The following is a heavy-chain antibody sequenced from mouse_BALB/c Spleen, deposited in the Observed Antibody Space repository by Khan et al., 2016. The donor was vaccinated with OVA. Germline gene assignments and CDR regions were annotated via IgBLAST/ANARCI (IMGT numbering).Heavy chain of an antibody. CDR2: INPSTGYT. Sequence: VQLQESGAELAKPGASVKMSCTASGYTFTTYWIHWVKQRPGQGLEWIGYINPSTGYTEYNQKFKDKATLTTDKSSSAAYMQLSSLTSEDSAVYDCTRRGLYGLCAFWGQGTRVTVSA. V-gene: IGHV1-7*01. J-gene: IGHJ3*01. CDR3: TRRGLYGLCAF. D-gene: IGHD6-2*01. CDR1: GYTFTTYW.